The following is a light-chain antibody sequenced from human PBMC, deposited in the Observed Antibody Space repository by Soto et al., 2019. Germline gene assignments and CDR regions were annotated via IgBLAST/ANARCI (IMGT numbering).Light chain of an antibody. CDR2: GAY. V-gene: IGKV3-20*01. J-gene: IGKJ4*01. CDR3: QQYASWPLT. CDR1: QSFSGY. Sequence: EIVLTQSPGTLSLSPGERATLSCRASQSFSGYLAWYQQKPGQAPRLLISGAYSRATGVPDRFRGSGSGTDFTLTITRLEPEDFAVYYCQQYASWPLTFGGGTKVEI.